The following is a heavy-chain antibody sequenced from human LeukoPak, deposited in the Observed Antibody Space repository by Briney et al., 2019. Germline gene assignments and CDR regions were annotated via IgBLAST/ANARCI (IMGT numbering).Heavy chain of an antibody. Sequence: SETLSLTCTVSGGSISSYYRSWIRQPPGKGLEWIGYIYYSGSTNYNPSLKSRVTISVDTSKNQFSLKLSPVTAADTAVYYCATAYCGGDCYDAFDIWGQGTMVTVSS. J-gene: IGHJ3*02. V-gene: IGHV4-59*01. CDR3: ATAYCGGDCYDAFDI. CDR2: IYYSGST. CDR1: GGSISSYY. D-gene: IGHD2-21*02.